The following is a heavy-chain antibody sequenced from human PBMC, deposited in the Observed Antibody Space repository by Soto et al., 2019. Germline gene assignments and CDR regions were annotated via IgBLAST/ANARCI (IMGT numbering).Heavy chain of an antibody. J-gene: IGHJ6*04. V-gene: IGHV3-23*01. CDR3: AKDRLRFLEWCSFTYYYYGMDV. Sequence: GGSLRLSCAASGFTFSSYAMSWVRQAPGKGLEWVSAISGSGGSTYYADSVKGRFTISRDNSKNTLYLQMNSLRAEDTAVYYCAKDRLRFLEWCSFTYYYYGMDVWGKGTTVTVSS. CDR1: GFTFSSYA. CDR2: ISGSGGST. D-gene: IGHD3-3*01.